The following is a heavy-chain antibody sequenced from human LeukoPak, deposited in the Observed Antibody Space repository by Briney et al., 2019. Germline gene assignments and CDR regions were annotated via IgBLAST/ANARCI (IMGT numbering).Heavy chain of an antibody. CDR1: GYTFTEYY. Sequence: GASVKVSCEASGYTFTEYYIHWLRQAPGQGLEWMGWVTPSTGDTFYAQNFRGRVTMTRDTSISTAYMQLGGLKSDDTAVYYCARDIAPSGSWWFDSWGQGTLVSVSS. CDR2: VTPSTGDT. CDR3: ARDIAPSGSWWFDS. J-gene: IGHJ5*01. V-gene: IGHV1-2*02. D-gene: IGHD6-13*01.